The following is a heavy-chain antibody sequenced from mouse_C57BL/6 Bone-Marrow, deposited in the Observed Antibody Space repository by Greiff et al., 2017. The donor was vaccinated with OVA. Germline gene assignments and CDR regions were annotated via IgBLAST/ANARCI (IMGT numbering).Heavy chain of an antibody. V-gene: IGHV14-4*01. CDR3: TTYADLLTLDY. Sequence: EVKLQQSGAELVRPGASVKLSCTASGFNIKDDYMHWVKQRPEQGLEWIGWIDPENGDTEYASKFQGKATITADTSSNTAYLQLSSLTSEDTAVYYCTTYADLLTLDYWGQGTTLTVSS. CDR2: IDPENGDT. CDR1: GFNIKDDY. D-gene: IGHD2-1*01. J-gene: IGHJ2*01.